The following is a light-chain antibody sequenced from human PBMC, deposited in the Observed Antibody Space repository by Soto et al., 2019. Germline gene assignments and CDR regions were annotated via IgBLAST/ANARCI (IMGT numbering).Light chain of an antibody. CDR3: QQYYGSPFT. Sequence: DIVMTKSPDSLAVSLGERATINCKSSQSVLYSSNNKNYLAWYQQKPRQPPKLLIYWASTRESGVPDRFSGSGSGTDFTLTISSLQAEDVAVYYCQQYYGSPFTLGPGTKVDIK. V-gene: IGKV4-1*01. J-gene: IGKJ3*01. CDR1: QSVLYSSNNKNY. CDR2: WAS.